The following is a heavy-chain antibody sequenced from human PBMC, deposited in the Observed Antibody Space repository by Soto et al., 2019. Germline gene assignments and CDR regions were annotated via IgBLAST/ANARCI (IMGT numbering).Heavy chain of an antibody. V-gene: IGHV3-23*01. CDR1: GFTFSSYA. D-gene: IGHD6-19*01. J-gene: IGHJ4*02. CDR2: ISGSGGST. CDR3: ARRSSGWYFDY. Sequence: EVQLLEAGGGLVQPGGSLRLSCAASGFTFSSYAMSWVRQAPGKGLEWGSAISGSGGSTYYADSVKGRFTISRDNSKNTLYLQMNSLRAEDTAVYYCARRSSGWYFDYWGQGTLVTVSS.